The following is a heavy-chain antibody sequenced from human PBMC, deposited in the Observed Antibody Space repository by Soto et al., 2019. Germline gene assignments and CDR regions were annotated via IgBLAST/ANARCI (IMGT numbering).Heavy chain of an antibody. V-gene: IGHV3-21*01. CDR3: AREYVDTVTSITIPFDY. CDR2: SSSSASYM. Sequence: PGGSLRLSCAPSGFTFSRCDMNWVRQAPGKGLEWVSFSSSSASYMYYADSVKGRFTISRDNSKKSLYLPMNSLRADDPAVYYCAREYVDTVTSITIPFDYWGQGALVTVSS. J-gene: IGHJ4*02. CDR1: GFTFSRCD. D-gene: IGHD5-12*01.